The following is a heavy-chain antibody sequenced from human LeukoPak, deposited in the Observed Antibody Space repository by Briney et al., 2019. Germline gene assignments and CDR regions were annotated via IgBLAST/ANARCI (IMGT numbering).Heavy chain of an antibody. Sequence: PGGSLRLSCAASGFTFDDYAMHWVRQAPGKGLEWVSGISWNSGSIGYADSVKGRFTISRDNAKNSLYLQMNSLRAEDTALYYCVKDSGIAAAGTFDYWGQGTLVTVSS. CDR2: ISWNSGSI. J-gene: IGHJ4*02. D-gene: IGHD6-13*01. CDR1: GFTFDDYA. V-gene: IGHV3-9*01. CDR3: VKDSGIAAAGTFDY.